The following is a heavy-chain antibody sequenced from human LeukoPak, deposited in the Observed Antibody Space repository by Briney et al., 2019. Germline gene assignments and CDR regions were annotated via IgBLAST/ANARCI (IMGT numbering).Heavy chain of an antibody. CDR1: GGSFSGYY. Sequence: PSETLSLTCAVYGGSFSGYYWSWIRQPPGKGLEWIGEINHSGSTNYNPSLKSRVTISVDTSKNQFSLKLSSVTAADTAVYYCAGIVVVVAATDGMDAWGQGTTVTVSS. J-gene: IGHJ6*02. CDR3: AGIVVVVAATDGMDA. CDR2: INHSGST. D-gene: IGHD2-15*01. V-gene: IGHV4-34*01.